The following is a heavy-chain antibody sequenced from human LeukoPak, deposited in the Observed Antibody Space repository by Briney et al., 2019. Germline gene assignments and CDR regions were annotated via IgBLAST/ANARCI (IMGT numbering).Heavy chain of an antibody. D-gene: IGHD4-17*01. CDR1: GVTINDYY. CDR3: AGDVRGAVTSNCFDP. J-gene: IGHJ5*02. CDR2: ISNSGTT. V-gene: IGHV4-59*01. Sequence: SETLSLTCTVSGVTINDYYWTWIRQAPGKGLEWVGYISNSGTTDYNPSLKRRRIMSVDTSNNESSLRLTSVTAADTAMYYCAGDVRGAVTSNCFDPWGQGTLVTVSS.